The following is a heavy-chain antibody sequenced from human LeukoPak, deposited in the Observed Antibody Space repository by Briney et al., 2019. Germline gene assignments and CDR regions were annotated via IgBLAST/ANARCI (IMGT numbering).Heavy chain of an antibody. J-gene: IGHJ4*02. D-gene: IGHD4-23*01. CDR3: ARTVARIGY. Sequence: GGSLRLSCAASGFTFRSYEMNWVRQPPGEGLEWVSHISRSGSHIYYTDSVKGRFTISRDNSKNSLYLQMNSLRDEDTAIYYCARTVARIGYWGQGTLVTVSS. CDR2: ISRSGSHI. CDR1: GFTFRSYE. V-gene: IGHV3-48*03.